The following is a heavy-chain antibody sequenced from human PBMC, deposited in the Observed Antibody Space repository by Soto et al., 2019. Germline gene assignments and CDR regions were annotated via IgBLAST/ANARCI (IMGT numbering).Heavy chain of an antibody. V-gene: IGHV4-34*01. CDR2: INHSGST. D-gene: IGHD3-16*02. Sequence: QVQLQQWGAGLLKPSETLSLTCAVYGGSFSGYYWSWIRQPPGKGLEWIGEINHSGSTNYNPSLKSRVNILVDTSKNQFSLKLSSVTAADTAVYYCARERRDYDYIWGSYRYPGLGYMDVWGKGTTVTVSS. J-gene: IGHJ6*03. CDR3: ARERRDYDYIWGSYRYPGLGYMDV. CDR1: GGSFSGYY.